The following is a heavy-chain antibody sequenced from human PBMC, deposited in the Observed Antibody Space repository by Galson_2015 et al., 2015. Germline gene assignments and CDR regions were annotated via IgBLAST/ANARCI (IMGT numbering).Heavy chain of an antibody. CDR1: GGTFSSYA. J-gene: IGHJ5*02. CDR3: ARGGIAAAVTDWFDP. Sequence: CKASGGTFSSYAISWVRQAPGQGLEWMGGIIPIFGTANYAQKFQGRVTITADESTSTAYMELSSLRSEDTAVYYCARGGIAAAVTDWFDPWGQGTLVTVSS. CDR2: IIPIFGTA. D-gene: IGHD6-13*01. V-gene: IGHV1-69*01.